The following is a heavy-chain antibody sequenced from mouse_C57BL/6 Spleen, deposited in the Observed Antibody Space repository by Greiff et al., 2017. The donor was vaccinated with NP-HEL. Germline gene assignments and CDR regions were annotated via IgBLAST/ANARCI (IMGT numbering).Heavy chain of an antibody. Sequence: VQLQESGPGLVQPSQSLSITCTVSGFSFTSYGVHWVRQSPGKGLEWLGVICSGGSTDYNAAFMSSMSIIKDNSKSQVFLKMISMQADDTAIYYCARNYYGSSRGCFDDWGTGTPVTVSS. J-gene: IGHJ1*03. CDR1: GFSFTSYG. V-gene: IGHV2-5*01. CDR3: ARNYYGSSRGCFDD. CDR2: ICSGGST. D-gene: IGHD1-1*01.